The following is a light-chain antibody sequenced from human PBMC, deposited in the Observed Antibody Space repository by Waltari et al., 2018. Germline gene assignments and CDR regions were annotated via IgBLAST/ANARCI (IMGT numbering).Light chain of an antibody. CDR2: EVT. J-gene: IGLJ2*01. CDR3: SSYAGTTLL. CDR1: GSDVVGYHY. V-gene: IGLV2-8*01. Sequence: QSALTQPPSASGSPGQSVTIPCPGPGSDVVGYHYVSCFQQHPGKAPKLMIYEVTERPSGVPARFCGSKSGNSASLTVSGLQAEDEADYYCSSYAGTTLLFGGGTNLTVL.